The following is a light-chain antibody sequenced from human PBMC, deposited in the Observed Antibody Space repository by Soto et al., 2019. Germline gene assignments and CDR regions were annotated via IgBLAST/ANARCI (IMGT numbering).Light chain of an antibody. V-gene: IGLV2-14*01. CDR2: DVR. CDR3: SSYTSSSTYV. CDR1: SSDVGGYNY. Sequence: QSALTQPASVSGSPGQSITISCTGTSSDVGGYNYVSWYQQHPGKAPKLMIYDVRNRPSGVSNRFSGSKSGNTASLTISGLQAEDEADYYCSSYTSSSTYVFGTGTKLTVL. J-gene: IGLJ1*01.